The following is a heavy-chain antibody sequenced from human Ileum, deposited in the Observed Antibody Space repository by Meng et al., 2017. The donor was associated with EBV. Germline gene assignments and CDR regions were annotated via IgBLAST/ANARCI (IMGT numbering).Heavy chain of an antibody. CDR3: ARTYYGSYGFDY. D-gene: IGHD3-10*01. V-gene: IGHV1-18*01. CDR2: ITTYNGDT. Sequence: QVPLVQSGAEVKKPGASVKVSWKASGYRFTAFGISWVRQAPGQGPEWMGWITTYNGDTKYAQKFQGRVTMTRETSTNTAYMELTSLRSDDTAVYYCARTYYGSYGFDYWGQGTLVTVSS. J-gene: IGHJ4*02. CDR1: GYRFTAFG.